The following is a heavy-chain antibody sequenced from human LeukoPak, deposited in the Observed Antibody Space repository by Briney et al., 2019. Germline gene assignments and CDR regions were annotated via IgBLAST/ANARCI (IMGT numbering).Heavy chain of an antibody. V-gene: IGHV3-11*06. J-gene: IGHJ4*02. CDR3: ARGGTGAFDY. CDR1: GFPFTSGFTFSDYY. CDR2: ISSTSTYT. D-gene: IGHD2-8*02. Sequence: PGGSLRLSCAASGFPFTSGFTFSDYYMSWIRQAPGKGLEWVSCISSTSTYTNYADSVKGRFTISRGNANNSVYLQMNSLRADDTAIYYCARGGTGAFDYWGQGTLVTVSS.